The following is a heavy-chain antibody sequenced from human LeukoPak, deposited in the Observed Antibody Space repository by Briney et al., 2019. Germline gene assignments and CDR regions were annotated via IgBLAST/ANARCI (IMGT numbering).Heavy chain of an antibody. CDR3: ARALLRPWFDP. Sequence: SETLSLTCTVAGGSISNYYWSWIRQPPGKGLEWIGYISYSGSTNYNPSLKSRVTISVDTSKNQFSLKLRSVTTADTAVYYCARALLRPWFDPWGQGTLVTVSS. CDR1: GGSISNYY. J-gene: IGHJ5*02. CDR2: ISYSGST. V-gene: IGHV4-59*01. D-gene: IGHD3-16*01.